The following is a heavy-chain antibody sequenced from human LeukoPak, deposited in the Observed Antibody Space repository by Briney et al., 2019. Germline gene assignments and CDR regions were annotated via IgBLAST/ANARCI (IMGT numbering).Heavy chain of an antibody. CDR1: GYTFTGYY. CDR3: ARLYYYDSSGYGWYFDL. J-gene: IGHJ2*01. V-gene: IGHV1-18*04. Sequence: GASVKVSCKASGYTFTGYYMHWVRQAPGQGLEWMGWIGAYNGNTNYAQKLQGRVTMTTDTSTSTAYMELRSLRSDDTAVYYCARLYYYDSSGYGWYFDLWGRGTLVTVSS. D-gene: IGHD3-22*01. CDR2: IGAYNGNT.